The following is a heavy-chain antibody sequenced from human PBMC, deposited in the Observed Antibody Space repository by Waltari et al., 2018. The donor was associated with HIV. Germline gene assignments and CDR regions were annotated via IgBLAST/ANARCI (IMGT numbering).Heavy chain of an antibody. Sequence: QVQLIQSGAAVKKPGASVKVSCKVFGYTLTELSLHWVRKAPGKGLEWMGGVDAEEDETSYAQKFQGRVTMTEDTSTDSAYMELSSLTSEDTAVYYCATGGGTTSIQLYDLDGWGQGTTVTVSS. V-gene: IGHV1-24*01. D-gene: IGHD1-26*01. CDR2: VDAEEDET. CDR3: ATGGGTTSIQLYDLDG. J-gene: IGHJ6*02. CDR1: GYTLTELS.